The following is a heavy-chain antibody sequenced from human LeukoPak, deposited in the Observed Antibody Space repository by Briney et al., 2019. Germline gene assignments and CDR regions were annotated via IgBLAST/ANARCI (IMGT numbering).Heavy chain of an antibody. CDR1: GFTISSYW. J-gene: IGHJ4*02. CDR2: IKQDGSEK. V-gene: IGHV3-7*01. CDR3: ASDFR. Sequence: GGSLRLSCAASGFTISSYWMSWVRQAPGKGLEWVANIKQDGSEKYYVDSVKGRFTISRDNANNSLYLQMNSLRAEDTAVYYCASDFRWGQGTLVTVSS.